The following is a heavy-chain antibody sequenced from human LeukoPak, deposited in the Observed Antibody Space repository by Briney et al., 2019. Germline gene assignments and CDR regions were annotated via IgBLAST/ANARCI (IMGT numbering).Heavy chain of an antibody. CDR3: ARVHYDYVWGSYLDDY. D-gene: IGHD3-16*02. J-gene: IGHJ4*02. Sequence: ASVKVSCKASGYTFTSYDINWVRQATGQGLEWMGWMNPNSGNTGYAQKFQGRVTMTRNTSISTAYMELSSLRSEDTAVYYCARVHYDYVWGSYLDDYWGQGTLVTVSS. CDR2: MNPNSGNT. CDR1: GYTFTSYD. V-gene: IGHV1-8*01.